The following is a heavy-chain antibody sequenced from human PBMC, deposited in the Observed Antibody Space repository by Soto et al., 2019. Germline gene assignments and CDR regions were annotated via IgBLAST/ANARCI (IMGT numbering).Heavy chain of an antibody. J-gene: IGHJ4*02. V-gene: IGHV3-30-3*01. CDR1: GFTFSSYA. CDR3: ARDIGGYNPLFDY. D-gene: IGHD5-12*01. CDR2: ISYDGSNK. Sequence: QVQLVESGGGVVQPGRSLRLSCAASGFTFSSYAMHWVRQAPGKGLEWVAVISYDGSNKYYADSVKGRFTISRDNSKNTLYLQMNSLRAEDTSVYYCARDIGGYNPLFDYWGQGTLVTVSS.